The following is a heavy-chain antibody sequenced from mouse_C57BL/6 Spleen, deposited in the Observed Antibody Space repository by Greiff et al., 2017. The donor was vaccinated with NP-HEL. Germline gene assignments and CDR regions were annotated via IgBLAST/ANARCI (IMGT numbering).Heavy chain of an antibody. Sequence: EVKLQESGPGLVKPSQSLSLTCSVTGYSITSGYYWNWIRQFPGNKLEWMGYISYDGSNNYNPSLKNRISITRDTSKNQFFLKLNSVTTEDTATYYCARGDYYGSSHSFAYWGQGTLVTVSA. CDR3: ARGDYYGSSHSFAY. J-gene: IGHJ3*01. V-gene: IGHV3-6*01. D-gene: IGHD1-1*01. CDR2: ISYDGSN. CDR1: GYSITSGYY.